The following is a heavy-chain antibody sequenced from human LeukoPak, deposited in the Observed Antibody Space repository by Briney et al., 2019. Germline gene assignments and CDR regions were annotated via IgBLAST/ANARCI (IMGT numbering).Heavy chain of an antibody. D-gene: IGHD5-18*01. V-gene: IGHV3-64D*06. J-gene: IGHJ4*02. CDR1: GFTFSSYA. CDR2: VSSNGLST. Sequence: PGGSLRLSCSASGFTFSSYAMHWVRQAPGKGLEYVSAVSSNGLSTYYADSVKGRFTISRDNSKNTLSLQMSSLRPEDTAVYYCVPHINYSYQYWGRGTQVTVS. CDR3: VPHINYSYQY.